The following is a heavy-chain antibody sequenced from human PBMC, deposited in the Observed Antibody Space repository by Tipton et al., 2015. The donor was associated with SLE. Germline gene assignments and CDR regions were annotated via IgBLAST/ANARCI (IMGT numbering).Heavy chain of an antibody. CDR1: GASFSGYY. CDR2: IYTTGST. J-gene: IGHJ1*01. V-gene: IGHV4-4*08. CDR3: VGGYPFGYFHH. Sequence: TLSLTCAVSGASFSGYYWSWIRQPPGRGLEWIGYIYTTGSTNYNPSLRNRVTTSMDTSKKQFSLKLTSVTAADTAVYYCVGGYPFGYFHHWGQGILVTVSS. D-gene: IGHD3-16*01.